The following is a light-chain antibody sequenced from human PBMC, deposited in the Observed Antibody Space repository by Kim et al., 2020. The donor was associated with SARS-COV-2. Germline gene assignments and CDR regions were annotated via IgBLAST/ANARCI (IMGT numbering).Light chain of an antibody. CDR1: QSVSTN. Sequence: EIVMTQSPATVSVSPGERATLSCRASQSVSTNLAWYQQKPGQAPRLLIYGASTRNTAIPARFSGSGSGTQFTLTISGLQSEDIADYYCQQYGDWPRTFGQGTKLEI. CDR2: GAS. CDR3: QQYGDWPRT. J-gene: IGKJ1*01. V-gene: IGKV3-15*01.